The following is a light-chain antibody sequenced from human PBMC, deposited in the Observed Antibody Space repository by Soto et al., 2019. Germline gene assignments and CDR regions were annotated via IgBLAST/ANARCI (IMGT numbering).Light chain of an antibody. CDR2: KVS. CDR1: QSLVYSDGNTY. Sequence: DVVMTQSPLSLPVTLGQPASISCRSSQSLVYSDGNTYLSWFQQRPGQSPRRLIYKVSNRDSGVPDRLSGSGSGTDFTLKISRVEAEDVAVYYCMQVTHWPYTFGQGTKLEI. CDR3: MQVTHWPYT. J-gene: IGKJ2*01. V-gene: IGKV2-30*01.